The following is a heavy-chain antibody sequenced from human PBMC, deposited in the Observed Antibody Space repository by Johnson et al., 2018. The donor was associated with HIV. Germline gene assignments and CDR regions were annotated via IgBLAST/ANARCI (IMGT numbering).Heavy chain of an antibody. V-gene: IGHV3-74*02. D-gene: IGHD3-16*01. CDR3: ARGGWGDAFDI. Sequence: VQLVESGGGLVQPGGSLRLSCVVSGFTVSSNYMSWVRQAPGKGLEWVSRINSDGSSTNYAGSVKGRFTISRDNAKNTLYLQMNSLRAEDTAVYYCARGGWGDAFDIWGQGTLVTVSS. CDR1: GFTVSSNY. J-gene: IGHJ3*02. CDR2: INSDGSST.